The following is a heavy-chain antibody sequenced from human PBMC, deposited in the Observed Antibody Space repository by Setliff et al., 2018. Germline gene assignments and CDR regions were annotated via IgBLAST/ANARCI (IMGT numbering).Heavy chain of an antibody. CDR2: FSHGGNT. V-gene: IGHV4-34*01. Sequence: PSETLSLTCAVYGESFSTYYWSWIRQPPGKGLEWIGSFSHGGNTYYNPSLKSRVTISVDTSKNQFSLKLSSVTATDAAVYYCARRYCSSTSCHNGDAFDIWGQGTMVTVSS. D-gene: IGHD2-2*01. CDR3: ARRYCSSTSCHNGDAFDI. CDR1: GESFSTYY. J-gene: IGHJ3*02.